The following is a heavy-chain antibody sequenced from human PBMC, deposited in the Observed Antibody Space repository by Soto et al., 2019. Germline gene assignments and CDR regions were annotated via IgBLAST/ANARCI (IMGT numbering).Heavy chain of an antibody. CDR3: ARDTVVRGDLPTFGY. D-gene: IGHD3-10*02. V-gene: IGHV3-11*06. CDR1: GFSVSDYY. CDR2: ISSSGRYT. J-gene: IGHJ4*02. Sequence: QVQLVESGGGLVKPGGSLRLSCAASGFSVSDYYMTWIRQAPGKGLEWISDISSSGRYTNYADSVKGRFTISRDTARNTVYLQMNSLRAGDTGVYYCARDTVVRGDLPTFGYWGQGTLVTVSS.